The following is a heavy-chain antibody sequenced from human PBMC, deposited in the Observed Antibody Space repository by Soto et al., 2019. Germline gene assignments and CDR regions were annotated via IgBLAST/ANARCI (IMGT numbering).Heavy chain of an antibody. CDR1: GGSISRGGYY. D-gene: IGHD3-3*01. CDR2: ICYGGGT. Sequence: PSETLSLTCTVSGGSISRGGYYWSWIRQPPGKGLEWIGYICYGGGTYYNPSLKSRVTISVYTSKNQFSLKLSSVTAADTAVYSCARVARTIFGVVISYYYYGMDVWGQGPTVTVSS. V-gene: IGHV4-30-4*01. CDR3: ARVARTIFGVVISYYYYGMDV. J-gene: IGHJ6*02.